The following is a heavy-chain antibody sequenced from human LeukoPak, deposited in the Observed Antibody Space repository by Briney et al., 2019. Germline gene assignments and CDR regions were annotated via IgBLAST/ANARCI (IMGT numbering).Heavy chain of an antibody. D-gene: IGHD4-23*01. V-gene: IGHV1-69*11. CDR1: GGTFSSYA. CDR2: IIPILGTA. CDR3: ARDLDYGGNSDRGP. Sequence: SVKVSCKASGGTFSSYAISWVRQAPGQGLEWMGRIIPILGTANYAQKFQGRVTITTDESTSTAYMELSSLRSEDTAVYYCARDLDYGGNSDRGPWGQGTLVTVSS. J-gene: IGHJ5*02.